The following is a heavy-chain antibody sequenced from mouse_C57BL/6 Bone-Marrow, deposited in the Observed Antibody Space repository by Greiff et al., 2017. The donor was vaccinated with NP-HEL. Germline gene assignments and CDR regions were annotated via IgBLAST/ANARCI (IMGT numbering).Heavy chain of an antibody. CDR1: GYTFTSYG. J-gene: IGHJ2*01. CDR3: ARLTTVGGY. Sequence: VQVVESGAELARPGASVKLSCKASGYTFTSYGISWVKQRTGQGLEWIGEIYPRSGNTYYNEKFKGKATLTADKSSSTAYMELRSLTSEDSAVYFCARLTTVGGYWGQGTTLTVSS. CDR2: IYPRSGNT. V-gene: IGHV1-81*01. D-gene: IGHD1-1*01.